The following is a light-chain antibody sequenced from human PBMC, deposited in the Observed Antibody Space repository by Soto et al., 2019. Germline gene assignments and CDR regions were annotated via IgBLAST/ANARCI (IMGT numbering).Light chain of an antibody. CDR2: GAS. CDR1: QSVSSD. V-gene: IGKV3-15*01. J-gene: IGKJ1*01. CDR3: QQYGSSRT. Sequence: EIVMTQSPATLSVSPGERATLSCRASQSVSSDLAWYEQKPGQAPRLLIYGASTRATGIPARFSGSGSGTEFTLTTSRLEPEDFAVYYCQQYGSSRTFGQGTKVDIK.